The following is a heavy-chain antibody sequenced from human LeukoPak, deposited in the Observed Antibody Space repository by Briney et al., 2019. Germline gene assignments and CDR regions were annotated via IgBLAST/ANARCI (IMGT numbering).Heavy chain of an antibody. CDR2: FDPEDGET. J-gene: IGHJ4*02. D-gene: IGHD3-22*01. V-gene: IGHV1-24*01. CDR1: GYTLTELS. Sequence: ASVKVSCKVSGYTLTELSMRWVRQAPGKGLEWMGGFDPEDGETIYAQKFQGRVTMTEDTSTDTAYMELSSLRSEDTAVYYCALPYDSSGYYDYWGQGTLVTVSS. CDR3: ALPYDSSGYYDY.